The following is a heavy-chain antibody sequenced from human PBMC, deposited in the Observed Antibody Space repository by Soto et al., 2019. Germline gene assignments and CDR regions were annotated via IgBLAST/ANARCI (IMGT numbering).Heavy chain of an antibody. J-gene: IGHJ4*02. V-gene: IGHV3-30-3*01. CDR1: GFTYSTYT. CDR3: XXXXXXSXXXXXXXXXYFDY. CDR2: ISYDGNNK. Sequence: QVQLVESGGGVVQPGRSLRLSCAASGFTYSTYTMHWVRQAPGKXXXXXXXISYDGNNKFYADSVKGRFTISRDSTKXXXXXXXXXXXXXXXXXXXXXXXXXXSXXXXXXXXXYFDYWGQGALVTVSS.